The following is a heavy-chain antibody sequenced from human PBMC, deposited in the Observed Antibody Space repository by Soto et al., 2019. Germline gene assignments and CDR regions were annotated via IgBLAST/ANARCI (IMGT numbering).Heavy chain of an antibody. V-gene: IGHV1-18*01. CDR3: ARXXNPYSSXWRTISANWLDX. CDR2: ISAYNGKT. CDR1: GYTFTTYG. Sequence: QVQLVQSGAEVKKPGASVKVSCKASGYTFTTYGISWVRQAPGQGLEWMGWISAYNGKTNYAQKVQGXVTMTTDTXXXXXXXXXXXXXXXXXXXYXCARXXNPYSSXWRTISANWLDXWGQXTL. J-gene: IGHJ5*02. D-gene: IGHD6-6*01.